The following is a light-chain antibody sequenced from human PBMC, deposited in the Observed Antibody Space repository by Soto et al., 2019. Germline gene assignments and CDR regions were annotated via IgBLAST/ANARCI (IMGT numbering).Light chain of an antibody. V-gene: IGLV2-14*01. J-gene: IGLJ1*01. CDR2: EVS. Sequence: QSALTQPASVSGSPGQSITISCTGTSSGIRDYNYVSWYQQLPGNAPKLIMYEVSNRPSGISNRFSGSKSGNTASLTISGLQAEDEADYYCSSKRPDFFGTGTKVTVL. CDR1: SSGIRDYNY. CDR3: SSKRPDF.